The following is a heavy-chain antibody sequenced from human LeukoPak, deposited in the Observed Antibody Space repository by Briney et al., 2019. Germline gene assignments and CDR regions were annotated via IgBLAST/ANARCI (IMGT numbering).Heavy chain of an antibody. CDR2: IFSSGST. Sequence: SETLSLTCTVSGASISSYSWSWIRQPPGKGLDWIGYIFSSGSTNYNPSLKSRASISVDTSKNQFSLRLSSVTAADTAVYYCARGLSGGGGYYSSGYYYYMDVWGKGTTVTVSS. V-gene: IGHV4-59*12. D-gene: IGHD3-22*01. CDR3: ARGLSGGGGYYSSGYYYYMDV. J-gene: IGHJ6*03. CDR1: GASISSYS.